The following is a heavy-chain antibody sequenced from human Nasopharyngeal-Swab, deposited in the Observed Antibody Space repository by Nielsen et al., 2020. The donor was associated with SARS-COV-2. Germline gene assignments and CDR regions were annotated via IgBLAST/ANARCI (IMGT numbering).Heavy chain of an antibody. CDR2: IKSKTDGGTT. J-gene: IGHJ1*01. D-gene: IGHD3-22*01. Sequence: GESLKISCAASGFTFSNAWMSWVRQAPGKGLEWVGRIKSKTDGGTTDYAAPVKGRFTISRDDSKNTLYLQMNSLKTEDTAVYYCTTDRGYYDSSGYYNLAFQHWGQGTLVTVSS. CDR1: GFTFSNAW. V-gene: IGHV3-15*01. CDR3: TTDRGYYDSSGYYNLAFQH.